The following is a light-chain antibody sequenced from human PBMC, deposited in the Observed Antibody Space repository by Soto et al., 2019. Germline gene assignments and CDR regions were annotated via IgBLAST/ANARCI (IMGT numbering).Light chain of an antibody. Sequence: QSVLTQPPSASGTPGQRITISCSGSSSNIRSNTVNWYQQLPGTAPKLHIYSNNQRPSGVPDRFAGSKSGTSASLAISGLQSEDDADYYCAAWDDSLNGYVCGTGTKLTVL. J-gene: IGLJ1*01. CDR3: AAWDDSLNGYV. CDR2: SNN. CDR1: SSNIRSNT. V-gene: IGLV1-44*01.